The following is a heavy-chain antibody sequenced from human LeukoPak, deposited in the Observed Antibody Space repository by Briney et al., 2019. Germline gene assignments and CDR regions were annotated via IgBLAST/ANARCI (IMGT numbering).Heavy chain of an antibody. D-gene: IGHD1-1*01. J-gene: IGHJ4*02. CDR1: GFTFSSYG. CDR3: ARLESPDY. Sequence: PGGSLRLSCAASGFTFSSYGMHWVRQAPGKGLEWVAVIWYDGSNKYYADSVKGRFTISRDNSENTLYLQRNSLRAEDTAVYYCARLESPDYWGQGTLVTVSS. V-gene: IGHV3-33*01. CDR2: IWYDGSNK.